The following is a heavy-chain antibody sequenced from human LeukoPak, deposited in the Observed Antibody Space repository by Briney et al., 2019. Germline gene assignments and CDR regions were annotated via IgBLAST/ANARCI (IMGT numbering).Heavy chain of an antibody. CDR1: GFTFDDYG. D-gene: IGHD3-22*01. CDR2: ISWNGNSI. CDR3: ARGRYYHDTSGYYSLDY. V-gene: IGHV3-9*01. J-gene: IGHJ4*02. Sequence: GGSLRLSCAASGFTFDDYGMHWVRHAPGKGMEWVSSISWNGNSIDYADSVKGRLTISRDNAKNSLYLQLNSLRAEDTALYYCARGRYYHDTSGYYSLDYWGQGTLVTVSS.